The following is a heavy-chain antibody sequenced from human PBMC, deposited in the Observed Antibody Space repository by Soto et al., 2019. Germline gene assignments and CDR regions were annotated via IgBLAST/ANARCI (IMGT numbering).Heavy chain of an antibody. CDR2: ICYTGVT. V-gene: IGHV4-59*01. CDR1: GVSISRYY. Sequence: AGTLPLTCTVSGVSISRYYMSWIRQPPGKGLEWIADICYTGVTNYNPSLKSRVTISRDTSKNQFSLTLSSVTAADTAVYYCARVWRGVFAIRGRGTMVTVSS. D-gene: IGHD2-21*01. J-gene: IGHJ3*02. CDR3: ARVWRGVFAI.